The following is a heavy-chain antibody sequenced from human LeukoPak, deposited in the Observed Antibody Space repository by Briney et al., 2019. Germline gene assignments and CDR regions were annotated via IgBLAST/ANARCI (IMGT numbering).Heavy chain of an antibody. D-gene: IGHD3-9*01. V-gene: IGHV3-30*04. CDR2: ISYDGSNK. CDR1: GFTFSSYA. Sequence: GGSLRLSCAASGFTFSSYAMHWVRQAPGKGLEWVAVISYDGSNKYYADSVKGRFTISRDNSKNTLYLQMNSLRAEDTAVYYRARDHPVAYYDILTGYFAHYGMDVWGQGTTVTVSS. J-gene: IGHJ6*02. CDR3: ARDHPVAYYDILTGYFAHYGMDV.